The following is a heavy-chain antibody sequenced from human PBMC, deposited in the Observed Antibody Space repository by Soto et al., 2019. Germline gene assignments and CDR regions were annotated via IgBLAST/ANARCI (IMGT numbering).Heavy chain of an antibody. V-gene: IGHV1-18*01. CDR1: GYTFTRYG. D-gene: IGHD3-16*01. CDR3: AMVDVYVTPSPQDV. J-gene: IGHJ6*02. CDR2: TNTYNGNT. Sequence: QVQLVQSGAEVKNPGASVKVSCKASGYTFTRYGIVWARQAPGQGLEWMGWTNTYNGNTNYAPNVQGRVTLTTDTATSTAYMELRTLRSNDTAIYYCAMVDVYVTPSPQDVWGQGTTVIVSS.